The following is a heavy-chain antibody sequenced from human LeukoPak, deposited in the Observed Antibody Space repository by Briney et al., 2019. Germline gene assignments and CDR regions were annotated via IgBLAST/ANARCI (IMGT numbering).Heavy chain of an antibody. CDR3: ANDEAFDM. CDR1: GFTFSTYG. J-gene: IGHJ3*02. CDR2: ISNDGGIK. V-gene: IGHV3-30*18. Sequence: GGSLRLSCTASGFTFSTYGMHWVRQAPGKGLEWVAVISNDGGIKYYADSVKGRFTISRDNSKNTLDLQMNSLRADDTAVYYCANDEAFDMWGQGTMVTVSS.